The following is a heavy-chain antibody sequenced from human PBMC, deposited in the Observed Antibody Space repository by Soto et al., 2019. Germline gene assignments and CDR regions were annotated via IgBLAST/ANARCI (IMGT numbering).Heavy chain of an antibody. D-gene: IGHD6-19*01. CDR3: ARDEYISAY. J-gene: IGHJ4*02. CDR2: IGSGGSPI. CDR1: GFTFSDFY. Sequence: QAQLVESGGGLGKPGGSLRLSCAASGFTFSDFYMTWIRQAPGKGLEWIAYIGSGGSPIYYADSVKGRFTISWDNSKKSLYLQMNSLRADDTAMYFCARDEYISAYWGQGTLVTVSS. V-gene: IGHV3-11*01.